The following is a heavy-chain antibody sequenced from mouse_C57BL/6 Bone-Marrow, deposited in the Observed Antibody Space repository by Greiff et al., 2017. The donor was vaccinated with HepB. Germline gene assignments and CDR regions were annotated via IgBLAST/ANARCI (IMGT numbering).Heavy chain of an antibody. D-gene: IGHD1-1*01. Sequence: VQLQQSGTVLARPGASVKMSCKTSGYTFTSYWMHWVKQRPGQGLEWIGAIYPGNSDTSYNQKFKGKAKLTAVTSASTAYMELSSLTNEDSAVYYCTIHYGSSYVWIAYWGQGTLVTVSA. J-gene: IGHJ3*01. V-gene: IGHV1-5*01. CDR1: GYTFTSYW. CDR3: TIHYGSSYVWIAY. CDR2: IYPGNSDT.